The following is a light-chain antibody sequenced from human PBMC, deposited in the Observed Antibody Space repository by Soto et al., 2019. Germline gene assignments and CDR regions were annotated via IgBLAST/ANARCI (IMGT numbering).Light chain of an antibody. CDR2: QNT. CDR1: KLGDKY. Sequence: SYELTQPPSVSVSPGQTASITCSGDKLGDKYACWYQQKPGQSPVLVIYQNTKRPSGIPERFSGSNSGNTATLTISGIQSMGEADYYCQAWDSSTFYVFGTGTKVTVL. CDR3: QAWDSSTFYV. V-gene: IGLV3-1*01. J-gene: IGLJ1*01.